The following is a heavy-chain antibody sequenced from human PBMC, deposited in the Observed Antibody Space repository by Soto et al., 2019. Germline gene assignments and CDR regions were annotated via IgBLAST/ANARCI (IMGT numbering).Heavy chain of an antibody. V-gene: IGHV3-33*01. Sequence: QVQLVESGGGVVQPGRSPRLSCAASGFTFSSYGMHWVRQAPGKGLEWVAVIWYDGSNKYYADSVKGRFTISRDNSKNTLYLQMNSLRAEDTAVYYCARETLTWGNDAFDIWGQGTMVTVSS. CDR2: IWYDGSNK. CDR3: ARETLTWGNDAFDI. CDR1: GFTFSSYG. J-gene: IGHJ3*02. D-gene: IGHD7-27*01.